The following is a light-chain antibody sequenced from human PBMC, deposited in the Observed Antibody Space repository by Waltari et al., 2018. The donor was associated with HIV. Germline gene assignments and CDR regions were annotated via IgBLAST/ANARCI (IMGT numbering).Light chain of an antibody. CDR1: SNELGRYAL. J-gene: IGLJ3*02. Sequence: QSALTQPASVSGSPGQSVTISCTGTSNELGRYALVSWSQHQPGRAPKLIIYDVTKWPSGVSHRFSGSKSGATASLTISGLQAEDEADYYCCSYAGITTWVFGGGTKVTVL. CDR2: DVT. CDR3: CSYAGITTWV. V-gene: IGLV2-23*02.